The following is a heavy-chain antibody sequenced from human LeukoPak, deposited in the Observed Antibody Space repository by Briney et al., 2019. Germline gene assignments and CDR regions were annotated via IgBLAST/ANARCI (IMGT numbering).Heavy chain of an antibody. CDR2: INPSGGST. CDR1: GYTFTSYY. CDR3: AVVVVTAIQYDY. V-gene: IGHV1-46*01. J-gene: IGHJ4*02. Sequence: ASVKVSCKASGYTFTSYYMHWVRQAPGQGLEWMGIINPSGGSTSYAQKFQGRVTMTRDTSTSTVYMELSSLRSEDTAVYYCAVVVVTAIQYDYWGQGTLVTVSS. D-gene: IGHD2-21*02.